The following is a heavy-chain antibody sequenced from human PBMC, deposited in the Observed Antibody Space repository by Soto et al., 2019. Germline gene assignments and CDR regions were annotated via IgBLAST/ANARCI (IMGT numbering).Heavy chain of an antibody. J-gene: IGHJ6*02. CDR2: IIPIFGTA. D-gene: IGHD6-13*01. CDR3: ASLIAAAGPPHSPRYYYGMDV. Sequence: QVQLVQSGAEVKKPGSSVKVSCKASGGTFSSYAISWVRQAPGQGLEWMGGIIPIFGTADYAQKFQGRVTITADDSTSTAYMALSSLRSEDTAVYYCASLIAAAGPPHSPRYYYGMDVWGQGTTVTVSS. CDR1: GGTFSSYA. V-gene: IGHV1-69*12.